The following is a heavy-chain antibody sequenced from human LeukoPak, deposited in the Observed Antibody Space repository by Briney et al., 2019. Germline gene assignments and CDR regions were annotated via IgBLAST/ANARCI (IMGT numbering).Heavy chain of an antibody. CDR3: ARDWRGYCSGGSCYYFDY. Sequence: PGGSLRLSCAASGFTVSSNYMSWVRQAPGKGLEWVSVIYSGGSTYYADSVKGRFTISRDNSKNTLYPQMNSLRAEDTAVYYCARDWRGYCSGGSCYYFDYWGQGTLVTVSS. J-gene: IGHJ4*02. D-gene: IGHD2-15*01. CDR2: IYSGGST. CDR1: GFTVSSNY. V-gene: IGHV3-53*01.